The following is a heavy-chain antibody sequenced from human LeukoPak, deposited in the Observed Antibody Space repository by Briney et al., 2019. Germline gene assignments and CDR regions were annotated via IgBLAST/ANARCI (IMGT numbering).Heavy chain of an antibody. CDR1: GGSISTYY. V-gene: IGHV4-59*01. D-gene: IGHD5-18*01. CDR3: ARDKAHSYGRYFDP. CDR2: ISYGNT. J-gene: IGHJ5*02. Sequence: SETLSLTCSVSGGSISTYYWNWIRQTPGKGLEWIGLISYGNTEYNPSLKSRVTISVDTSKNQFSLKLTSVTAADTAVYYCARDKAHSYGRYFDPWGQGALVTVSS.